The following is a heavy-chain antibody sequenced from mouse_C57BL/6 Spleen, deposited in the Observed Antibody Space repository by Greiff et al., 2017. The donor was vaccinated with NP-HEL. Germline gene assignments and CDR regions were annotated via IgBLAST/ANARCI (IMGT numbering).Heavy chain of an antibody. CDR1: GYTFTEYT. CDR2: FYPGSGSI. CDR3: ARHEDGRYYGSSTAWFAY. J-gene: IGHJ3*01. D-gene: IGHD1-1*01. Sequence: QVQLKQSGAELAKPGASVKLSCKASGYTFTEYTIHWVKQRSGQGLEWIGWFYPGSGSIKYNEKFKDKATLTADKSSSTVYMELSRLTSEDSAVYFCARHEDGRYYGSSTAWFAYWGQGTLVTVSA. V-gene: IGHV1-62-2*01.